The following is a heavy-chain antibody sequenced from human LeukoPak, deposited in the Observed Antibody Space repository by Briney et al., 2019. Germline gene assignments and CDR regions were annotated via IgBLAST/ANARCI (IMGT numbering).Heavy chain of an antibody. V-gene: IGHV3-7*05. J-gene: IGHJ4*02. CDR1: GFTFSTYW. CDR3: ATKVTGSY. CDR2: IKPDGSAK. Sequence: GGSLRLSCAASGFTFSTYWMFWVRQVPGKGLEWVANIKPDGSAKWYDDSVKGRFTISRDNAKNSVFLQLNRLRAEDTAVYYCATKVTGSYWGQGTLVTVSS. D-gene: IGHD1-1*01.